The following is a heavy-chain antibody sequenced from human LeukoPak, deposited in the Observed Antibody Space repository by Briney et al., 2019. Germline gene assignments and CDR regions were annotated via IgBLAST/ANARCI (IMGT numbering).Heavy chain of an antibody. D-gene: IGHD2-15*01. V-gene: IGHV5-51*01. Sequence: GESLKISCKGSGYSINNYWIGWVRQMPGKGLEWMGIIYPADSDIRYSPSFQGQVTISADKSISAAYLQWSSLKASDTAMYYCARQEYCSGGSCYTWFDPWGQGTLVIVSS. CDR1: GYSINNYW. CDR3: ARQEYCSGGSCYTWFDP. CDR2: IYPADSDI. J-gene: IGHJ5*02.